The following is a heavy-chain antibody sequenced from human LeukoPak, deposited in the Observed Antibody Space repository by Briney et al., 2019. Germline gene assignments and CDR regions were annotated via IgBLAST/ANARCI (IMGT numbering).Heavy chain of an antibody. CDR2: ISYDGSNK. V-gene: IGHV3-30*01. CDR1: GFTFSSYA. CDR3: ARDIAAGVAAAGSYFDY. D-gene: IGHD6-13*01. Sequence: GVLRLSCAASGFTFSSYAMHWVRQAPGKGLAWVAVISYDGSNKYYADSVKGRFTISRDNSKNTLYLQMNSLRAEDTAVYYCARDIAAGVAAAGSYFDYWGQGTLVTVSS. J-gene: IGHJ4*02.